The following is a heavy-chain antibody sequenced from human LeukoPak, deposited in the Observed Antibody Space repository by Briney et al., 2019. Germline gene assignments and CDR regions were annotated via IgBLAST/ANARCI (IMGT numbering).Heavy chain of an antibody. Sequence: SETLPLTCTVSGGSISSYYWSWIRQPPGKGLEWIGYISNSGSTNNNPSLKSRLTMSIDTSKNQFSLRLNSVTAADTAVYYCARAGSGYSFDNWGQGKLVTVSS. CDR3: ARAGSGYSFDN. CDR1: GGSISSYY. CDR2: ISNSGST. J-gene: IGHJ4*02. V-gene: IGHV4-59*01. D-gene: IGHD3-22*01.